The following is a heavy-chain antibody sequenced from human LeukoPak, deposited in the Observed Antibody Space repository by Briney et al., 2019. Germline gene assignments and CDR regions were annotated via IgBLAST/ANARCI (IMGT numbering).Heavy chain of an antibody. CDR3: ANTEGYCSSTSCQTNWFDL. Sequence: SVKVSCKASGGTFISYAISWVGQAPGQGLEGMGGIIPIFGTANYAQKFQGRVTITTDEYTSTAYMELSSLRSEDTAVYYCANTEGYCSSTSCQTNWFDLWGRGTLVTASS. CDR2: IIPIFGTA. CDR1: GGTFISYA. J-gene: IGHJ5*02. D-gene: IGHD2-2*01. V-gene: IGHV1-69*05.